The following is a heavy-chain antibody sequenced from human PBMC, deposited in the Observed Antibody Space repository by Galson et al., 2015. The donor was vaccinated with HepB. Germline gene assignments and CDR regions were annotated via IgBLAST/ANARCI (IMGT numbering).Heavy chain of an antibody. CDR1: GYKFTDYW. CDR2: VYPGDSDT. D-gene: IGHD2-15*01. CDR3: ARQVVAGTLDL. J-gene: IGHJ5*02. Sequence: QSGAEVKKPGESLKISCQGSGYKFTDYWIGWVRQMPGKGLEWMGIVYPGDSDTRYSPSFQGQVTISADKSISTSYLQWSSLKASDTAMYFCARQVVAGTLDLWGQGTLVTVSS. V-gene: IGHV5-51*01.